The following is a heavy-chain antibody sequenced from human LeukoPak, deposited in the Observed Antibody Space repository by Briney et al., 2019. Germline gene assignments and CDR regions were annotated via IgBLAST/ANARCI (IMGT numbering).Heavy chain of an antibody. D-gene: IGHD5-18*01. V-gene: IGHV3-11*01. CDR1: GFTFSDYY. J-gene: IGHJ4*02. Sequence: GGSLRLSCAASGFTFSDYYMSWIRQAPGKGLEWVSYISSSGSTIYYADSVKGRFTIPRDNAKNSLYLQMNSLRAEDTAVYYCARDGIVDTAMALDYWGQGTLVTVSS. CDR3: ARDGIVDTAMALDY. CDR2: ISSSGSTI.